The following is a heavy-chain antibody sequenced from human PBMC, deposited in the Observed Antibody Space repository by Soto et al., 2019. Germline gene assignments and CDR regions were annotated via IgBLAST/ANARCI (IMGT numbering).Heavy chain of an antibody. CDR2: LSYSESS. CDR3: ARHRDTALVPFDF. V-gene: IGHV4-39*01. D-gene: IGHD5-18*01. J-gene: IGHJ4*02. Sequence: PSETLSLTCTVSGGSTSTSNYYWGWIRQPPGKGLEWIGTLSYSESSYYNPSLKSRVSISADTSKNQFSLRLRSVTAADTAVYYCARHRDTALVPFDFWGQGTLVTVSS. CDR1: GGSTSTSNYY.